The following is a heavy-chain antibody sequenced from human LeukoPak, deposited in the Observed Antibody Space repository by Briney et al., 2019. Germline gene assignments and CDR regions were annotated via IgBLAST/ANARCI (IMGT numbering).Heavy chain of an antibody. D-gene: IGHD6-19*01. Sequence: GGSLRLSCAASGFTFSSYSMNWVRKAPGKGLEWVSSIRSSSSYIYYADSVKGRFTISRDNAKDSLYLQMNSLRAEDTAVYYCAKDKVYSSGWYEPRYYYFDYWGQGTLVTVSS. CDR3: AKDKVYSSGWYEPRYYYFDY. CDR1: GFTFSSYS. CDR2: IRSSSSYI. V-gene: IGHV3-21*04. J-gene: IGHJ4*02.